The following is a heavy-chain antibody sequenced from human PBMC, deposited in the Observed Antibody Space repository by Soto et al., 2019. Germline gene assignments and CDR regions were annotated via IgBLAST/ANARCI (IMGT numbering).Heavy chain of an antibody. CDR3: ASPIAAAGTSWFDP. J-gene: IGHJ5*02. D-gene: IGHD6-13*01. V-gene: IGHV4-39*01. Sequence: QLQLQESGPGLVKPSETLSLTCTVSGGSISSSSYYWGWIRQPPGKGLEWIGSIYYSGSTYYNPSLKSRVTISVDTSKNQFSLKLSSVTAADTAVYYCASPIAAAGTSWFDPWGQGTLVTVSS. CDR2: IYYSGST. CDR1: GGSISSSSYY.